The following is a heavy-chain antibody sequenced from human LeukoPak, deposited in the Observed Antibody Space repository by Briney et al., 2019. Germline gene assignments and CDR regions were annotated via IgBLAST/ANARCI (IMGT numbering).Heavy chain of an antibody. D-gene: IGHD6-6*01. V-gene: IGHV4-30-2*01. CDR1: GGSISSGGYY. CDR3: ARHSGTARPYRY. Sequence: SETLSLTCTVSGGSISSGGYYWSWIRQPPGKGLEWIGYIYHSGSTYYNPSLKSRVTISVDTSKNQFSLKLSSVTAADTAVYYCARHSGTARPYRYWGQGTLVTVSS. J-gene: IGHJ4*02. CDR2: IYHSGST.